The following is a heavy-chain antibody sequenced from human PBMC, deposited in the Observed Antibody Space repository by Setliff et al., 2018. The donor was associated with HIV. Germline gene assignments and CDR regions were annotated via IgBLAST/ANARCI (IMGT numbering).Heavy chain of an antibody. Sequence: SDTLSLTCTVSGGSISNSRYYWSWIRQPPGKGLEWIGEINLSRSTDYNPSLKSRVTISVDTSKNQFSLRLSSVTAGDTAVYYCTRRRGPMVRGVDPTPSYYFDYWGQGTLVTVSS. CDR2: INLSRST. D-gene: IGHD3-10*01. CDR3: TRRRGPMVRGVDPTPSYYFDY. V-gene: IGHV4-39*07. CDR1: GGSISNSRYY. J-gene: IGHJ4*02.